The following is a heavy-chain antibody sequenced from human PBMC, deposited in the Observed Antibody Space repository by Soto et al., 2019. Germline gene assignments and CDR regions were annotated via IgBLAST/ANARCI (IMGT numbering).Heavy chain of an antibody. CDR2: IYHSGSA. V-gene: IGHV4-30-2*01. CDR3: ARVPTYYDSSGSYHYGTFDI. Sequence: KPSETLSLTCAVSGGSVNTAGYSWSWIRQPPGKGLEWIGYIYHSGSAYYNPSLKSRVTISLDRSNNHFSLKLISVTAADTAVYYCARVPTYYDSSGSYHYGTFDIWGQGTMVTVSS. D-gene: IGHD3-22*01. CDR1: GGSVNTAGYS. J-gene: IGHJ3*02.